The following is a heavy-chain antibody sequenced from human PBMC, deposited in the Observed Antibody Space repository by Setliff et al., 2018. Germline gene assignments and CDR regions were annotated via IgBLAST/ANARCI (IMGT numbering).Heavy chain of an antibody. Sequence: GGSLRLSCAASGFTSTMYGIHWVRQAPGKGLEWVAYIRHDGSNENYADSVKGRFTVSRDNSRNTLYLQMNSLRVEDTAVYYRVRDWDNGGAHMDVWGKGTTVTVSS. CDR1: GFTSTMYG. D-gene: IGHD3-16*01. J-gene: IGHJ6*03. CDR2: IRHDGSNE. V-gene: IGHV3-30*02. CDR3: VRDWDNGGAHMDV.